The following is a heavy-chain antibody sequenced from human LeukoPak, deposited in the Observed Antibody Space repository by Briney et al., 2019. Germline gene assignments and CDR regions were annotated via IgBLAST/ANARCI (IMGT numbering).Heavy chain of an antibody. V-gene: IGHV4-4*08. Sequence: KSSETLSLTCTVSGGSITGYHWSWIRQPPGKGLEWIGYIYSNEATQYKPSLKSRVTISVDTSKNQFSLNLTSVSAADTAIYYCARRNDFDIWGQGTMVTVSS. CDR1: GGSITGYH. J-gene: IGHJ3*02. CDR2: IYSNEAT. CDR3: ARRNDFDI.